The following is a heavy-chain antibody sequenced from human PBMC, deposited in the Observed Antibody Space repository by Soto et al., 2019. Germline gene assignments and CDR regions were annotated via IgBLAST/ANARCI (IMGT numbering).Heavy chain of an antibody. CDR1: GYTFTSYD. V-gene: IGHV1-8*01. CDR2: MNPNSGNT. CDR3: AARSVWDYYYYYYMDV. D-gene: IGHD2-8*01. Sequence: GASVKVSCKASGYTFTSYDINWVRQATGQGLEWMGWMNPNSGNTGYAQKFRGRVTMTRNTSISTAYMELSSLRSEDTAVYYCAARSVWDYYYYYYMDVWGKGTTVTVSS. J-gene: IGHJ6*03.